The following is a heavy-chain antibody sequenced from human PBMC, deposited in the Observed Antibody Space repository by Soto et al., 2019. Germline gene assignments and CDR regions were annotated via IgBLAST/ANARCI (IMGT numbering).Heavy chain of an antibody. J-gene: IGHJ4*02. CDR2: VYYSGST. Sequence: TLSLTCTVSGGPISSYYWSWIRQPPGKGLEWIGYVYYSGSTNYNPSLQSRVTISVDTSNNQFSLKLNSMTAADTAVYYCAREYSRPYYFDYWGQGTLVTVSS. V-gene: IGHV4-59*01. CDR1: GGPISSYY. CDR3: AREYSRPYYFDY. D-gene: IGHD2-21*01.